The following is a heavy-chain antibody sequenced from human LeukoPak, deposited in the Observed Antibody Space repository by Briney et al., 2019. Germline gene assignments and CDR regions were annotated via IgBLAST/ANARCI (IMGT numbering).Heavy chain of an antibody. D-gene: IGHD3-22*01. Sequence: GESLKISCKGSGYSFTSYWIGWVRQMPGKGLGWMGIIYPGDSDTRYSPSFQGQVTISADKSISTAYLQWSSLKASDTAMYYCARDVDGYYYDSSGYHWGFDYWGQGTLVTVSS. J-gene: IGHJ4*02. CDR3: ARDVDGYYYDSSGYHWGFDY. CDR1: GYSFTSYW. CDR2: IYPGDSDT. V-gene: IGHV5-51*01.